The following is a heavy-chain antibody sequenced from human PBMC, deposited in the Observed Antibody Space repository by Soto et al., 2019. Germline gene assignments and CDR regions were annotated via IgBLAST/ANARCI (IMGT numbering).Heavy chain of an antibody. V-gene: IGHV1-8*01. J-gene: IGHJ4*02. D-gene: IGHD2-15*01. Sequence: QVQLVQSGAEVKKPGASVRVTCKTSGYTFTDYDVSWVRQASGQGLEWMGWMSPNSGKTGYVEKFQGRVTMTANTSVSTAYMELHSLRSEDTAIYFCARGRIGAAFWCQGTLVTVSS. CDR3: ARGRIGAAF. CDR1: GYTFTDYD. CDR2: MSPNSGKT.